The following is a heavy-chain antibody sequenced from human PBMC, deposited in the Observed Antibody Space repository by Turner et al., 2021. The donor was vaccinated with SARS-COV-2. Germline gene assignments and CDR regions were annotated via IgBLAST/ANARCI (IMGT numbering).Heavy chain of an antibody. CDR1: GYTLTEFS. V-gene: IGHV1-24*01. CDR3: ATVPVVPAAIGYYYYYGMDV. Sequence: QVQLVQSGAEVKKPGASVKVSCKVSGYTLTEFSMHWVRQAPGKGLEWMGAFDPEDGETIYAQKVQGRVSMTEDTSTDTAYMELSSLRSEDTAVYYCATVPVVPAAIGYYYYYGMDVWGQGTTVTVSS. D-gene: IGHD2-2*02. CDR2: FDPEDGET. J-gene: IGHJ6*02.